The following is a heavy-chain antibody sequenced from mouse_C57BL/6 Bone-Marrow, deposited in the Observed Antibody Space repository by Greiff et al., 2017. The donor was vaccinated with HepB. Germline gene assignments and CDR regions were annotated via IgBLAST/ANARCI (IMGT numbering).Heavy chain of an antibody. CDR1: GYTFTSYW. D-gene: IGHD1-1*01. J-gene: IGHJ1*03. CDR3: ARGASSYGYFDV. CDR2: IYPGSGST. Sequence: QVQLQQSGAELVKPGASVKMSCKASGYTFTSYWITWVKQRPGQGLEWIGDIYPGSGSTNYNEKFKSKATLTVDKSSSTAYMQLSSLTSEDSAVYYCARGASSYGYFDVWGTGTTVTVSS. V-gene: IGHV1-55*01.